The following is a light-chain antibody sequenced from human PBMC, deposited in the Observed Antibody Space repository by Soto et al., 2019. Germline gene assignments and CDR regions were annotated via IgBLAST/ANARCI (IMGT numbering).Light chain of an antibody. CDR1: SSNIGAGYD. V-gene: IGLV1-40*01. Sequence: QSVLTQPPSVSGAPGQRVTISCTGSSSNIGAGYDVHWYQQLPGTAPKLLIYGNINRPSGVPDRFSGSKSGTSASLAITGLQAEDEADYYCQSYDSSLSADYVFGTGTKLPS. CDR3: QSYDSSLSADYV. J-gene: IGLJ1*01. CDR2: GNI.